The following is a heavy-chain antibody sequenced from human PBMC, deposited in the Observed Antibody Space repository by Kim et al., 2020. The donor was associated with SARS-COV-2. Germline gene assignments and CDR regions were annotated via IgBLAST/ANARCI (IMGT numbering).Heavy chain of an antibody. CDR2: ISSSSSYT. D-gene: IGHD6-19*01. J-gene: IGHJ5*02. CDR1: GFTFSDYY. V-gene: IGHV3-11*05. Sequence: GGSLRLSCAASGFTFSDYYMSWIRQAPGKGLEWVSYISSSSSYTNYADSVKGRFTISRDNAKNSLYLQMNSLRAEDTAVYYCARAYSSGRGWFDPWGQGTLVTVSS. CDR3: ARAYSSGRGWFDP.